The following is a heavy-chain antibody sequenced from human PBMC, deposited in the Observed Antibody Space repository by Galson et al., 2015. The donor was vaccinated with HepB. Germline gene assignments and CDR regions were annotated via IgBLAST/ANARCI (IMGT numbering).Heavy chain of an antibody. V-gene: IGHV1-69*10. CDR3: ARDPPLGYDFWSGYFDY. CDR1: GGTFSSYA. CDR2: IIPILGIA. Sequence: SVKVSCKASGGTFSSYAISWVRQAPGQGLEWMGGIIPILGIANYAQKFQGRVTITADKSTSTAYMELSSLRSEDTAVYYCARDPPLGYDFWSGYFDYWGQGTLVTVSS. J-gene: IGHJ4*02. D-gene: IGHD3-3*01.